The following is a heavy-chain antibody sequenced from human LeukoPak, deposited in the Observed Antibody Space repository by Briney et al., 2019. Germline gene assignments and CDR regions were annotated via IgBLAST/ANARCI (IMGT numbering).Heavy chain of an antibody. CDR1: GGSISTYY. D-gene: IGHD6-13*01. CDR3: ARGYISWSY. CDR2: IYYSGST. V-gene: IGHV4-59*08. J-gene: IGHJ4*02. Sequence: SETLSLTCAVSGGSISTYYWTWIRQPPGKGLEWIGYIYYSGSTNYNPSLKSRVTISVDTSKNQFSLKLSSVTAADTAVYYCARGYISWSYWGQGTLVTVSS.